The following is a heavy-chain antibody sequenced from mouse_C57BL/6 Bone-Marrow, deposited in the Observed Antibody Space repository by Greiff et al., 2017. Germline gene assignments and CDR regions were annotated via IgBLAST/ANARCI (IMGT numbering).Heavy chain of an antibody. V-gene: IGHV1-64*01. Sequence: QVQLQQSGAELVKPGASVKLSCKASGYTFTSYWMHWVKQRPGQGLEWIGMIHPNSGSTKYNEKFKGKATLTVDKSSSTAYMQLSSLTSEDSAVYYCARGHYDASTVFDYCGQGTTLTGSS. D-gene: IGHD2-4*01. J-gene: IGHJ2*01. CDR3: ARGHYDASTVFDY. CDR1: GYTFTSYW. CDR2: IHPNSGST.